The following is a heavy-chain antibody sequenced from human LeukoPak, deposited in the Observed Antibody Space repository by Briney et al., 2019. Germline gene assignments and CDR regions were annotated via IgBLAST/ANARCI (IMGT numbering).Heavy chain of an antibody. CDR2: IYYSGST. CDR3: ARTQWELRFVFDY. J-gene: IGHJ4*02. Sequence: TSETLSLTCTVSGGPISSYYWSWIRQPPGKGLEWIGYIYYSGSTNYNPSLKSRVTISVDTSKNQFSLKLSSVTAADTAVYYCARTQWELRFVFDYWGQGTLVTVSS. CDR1: GGPISSYY. D-gene: IGHD1-26*01. V-gene: IGHV4-59*01.